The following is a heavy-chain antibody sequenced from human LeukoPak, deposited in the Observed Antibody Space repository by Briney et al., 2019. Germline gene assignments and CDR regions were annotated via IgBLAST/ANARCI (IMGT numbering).Heavy chain of an antibody. CDR2: ISYDGSNK. CDR1: GFTFSSYA. D-gene: IGHD1-26*01. Sequence: GGSLRLSCAASGFTFSSYAMHWVRQAPGKGLEWVAVISYDGSNKYYADSVKGRFTISRDNSKNTLYLQMNSLRAEVTAVYYCARNFYSGSYQRKNWFDPWGQGTLVTVSS. V-gene: IGHV3-30-3*01. CDR3: ARNFYSGSYQRKNWFDP. J-gene: IGHJ5*02.